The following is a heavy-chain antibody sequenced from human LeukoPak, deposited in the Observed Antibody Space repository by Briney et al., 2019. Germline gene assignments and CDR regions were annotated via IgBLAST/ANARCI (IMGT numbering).Heavy chain of an antibody. V-gene: IGHV3-7*01. J-gene: IGHJ4*02. CDR3: AKVDSSLGY. D-gene: IGHD3-16*01. CDR1: GFSVSFYY. Sequence: GGSLRLSCAASGFSVSFYYMTWVRQAPGKGLEWVANLKQDGSEKYYVDTVRGRFTMSRDNAKNTLYLHMNSLRSEDKAVSYCAKVDSSLGYWGQGTLVTVSS. CDR2: LKQDGSEK.